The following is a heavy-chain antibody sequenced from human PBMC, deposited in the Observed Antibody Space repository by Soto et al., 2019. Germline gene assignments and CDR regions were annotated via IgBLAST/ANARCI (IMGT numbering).Heavy chain of an antibody. V-gene: IGHV4-59*01. Sequence: QVELQQSGPGLVKPSETLSLTCTVFGGSIDDYYWSWIRQSPGKGLEWIGHISDRGSTDYNPSLKSRVTISVDRSMKQFSLKVTSVTAADTAVYYCARDRWTARANWFDPWGQGTLVTVSS. CDR2: ISDRGST. CDR1: GGSIDDYY. J-gene: IGHJ5*02. D-gene: IGHD3-16*02. CDR3: ARDRWTARANWFDP.